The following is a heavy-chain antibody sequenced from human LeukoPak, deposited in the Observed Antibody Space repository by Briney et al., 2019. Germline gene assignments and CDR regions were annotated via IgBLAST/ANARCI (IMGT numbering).Heavy chain of an antibody. CDR3: AREGVLRYFDWLNNCYYYMDG. J-gene: IGHJ6*03. CDR1: GYTFTSYG. CDR2: ISAYNGNT. V-gene: IGHV1-18*01. D-gene: IGHD3-9*01. Sequence: ASVKDSCKASGYTFTSYGISWVRQAPGQGLEWMGWISAYNGNTNYAQKLQGRVTMTTDTSTSTAYMELRSLRSEDTAVYYWAREGVLRYFDWLNNCYYYMDGWGKGTTVTVSS.